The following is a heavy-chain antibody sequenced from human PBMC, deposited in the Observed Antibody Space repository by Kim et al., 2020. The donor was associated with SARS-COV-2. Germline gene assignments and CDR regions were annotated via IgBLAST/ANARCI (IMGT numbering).Heavy chain of an antibody. J-gene: IGHJ6*02. CDR2: IDPSDSYT. CDR1: GYSFTSYW. V-gene: IGHV5-10-1*01. Sequence: GESLKISCKGSGYSFTSYWISWVRQMPGKGLEWMGRIDPSDSYTNYSPSFQGHVTISADKSISTAYLQWSSLKASDTAMYYCARHGRPKAVVAEHYGMDVWGQGTTVTVSS. CDR3: ARHGRPKAVVAEHYGMDV. D-gene: IGHD2-15*01.